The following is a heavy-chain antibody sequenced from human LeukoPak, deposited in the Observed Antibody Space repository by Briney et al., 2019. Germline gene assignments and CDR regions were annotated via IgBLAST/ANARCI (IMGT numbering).Heavy chain of an antibody. V-gene: IGHV3-48*01. CDR1: GFTFSSYS. Sequence: GGSLRLSRAASGFTFSSYSMNWVRQAPGKGLEWVSYISSSSSTIYYADSVKGRFTISRDNAKNSLYLQMNSLRAEDTAVYYCAREPTTVIASFDYWGQGTLVTVSS. D-gene: IGHD4-17*01. J-gene: IGHJ4*02. CDR3: AREPTTVIASFDY. CDR2: ISSSSSTI.